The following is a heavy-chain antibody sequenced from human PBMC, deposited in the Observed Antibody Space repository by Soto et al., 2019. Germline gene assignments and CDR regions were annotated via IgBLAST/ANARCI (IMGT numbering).Heavy chain of an antibody. J-gene: IGHJ4*02. CDR2: FNQSGNT. V-gene: IGHV4-34*01. Sequence: QVQLQQWGARLLKPSETLSLTCAVYGGSFSGYYWTWIRQSPGKGLEWIGEFNQSGNTNYTPSLKSRVAISVDTSKNQFSLKLRSVTAADTAVYYCARGISMIVAVQGDAPGKNYFDSWGQGTLVPVSS. CDR3: ARGISMIVAVQGDAPGKNYFDS. CDR1: GGSFSGYY. D-gene: IGHD3-22*01.